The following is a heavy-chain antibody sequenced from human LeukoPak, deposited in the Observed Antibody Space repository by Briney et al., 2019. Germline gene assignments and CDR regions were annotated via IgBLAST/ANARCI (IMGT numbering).Heavy chain of an antibody. CDR2: IKRDGSEK. CDR1: GFTSSGYW. V-gene: IGHV3-7*01. Sequence: TGGSLRLSCEASGFTSSGYWMSWVRQAPGKGLEWVANIKRDGSEKYYVDSVKGRFTISRDNRKNSLYLQMNSLRAEDTAVYYCAIDPYYYDSSGYHDYWGQGTLVTVSS. J-gene: IGHJ4*02. CDR3: AIDPYYYDSSGYHDY. D-gene: IGHD3-22*01.